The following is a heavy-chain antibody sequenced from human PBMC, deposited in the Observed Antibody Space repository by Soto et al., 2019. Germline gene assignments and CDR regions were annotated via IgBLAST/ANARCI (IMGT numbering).Heavy chain of an antibody. Sequence: GESLKISCKGSGYSFTSYWISWVRQMPGKGLEWMGRIDPSDSYTNYSPSFQGHVTISADKSISTAYLQWSSLRDDDTAVYYCARGRGYCGGTKCYLDYWGQGDLVTVS. CDR3: ARGRGYCGGTKCYLDY. D-gene: IGHD2-21*01. V-gene: IGHV5-10-1*01. J-gene: IGHJ4*02. CDR2: IDPSDSYT. CDR1: GYSFTSYW.